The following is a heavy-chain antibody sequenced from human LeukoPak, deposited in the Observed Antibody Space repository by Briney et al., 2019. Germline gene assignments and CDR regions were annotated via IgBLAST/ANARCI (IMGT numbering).Heavy chain of an antibody. D-gene: IGHD6-19*01. CDR3: ARGTLAVADQGWFDP. CDR1: GGSFSGYY. J-gene: IGHJ5*02. CDR2: INHSGNT. Sequence: KSSETLSLTCAVYGGSFSGYYWSWIRQPPGKGLEWIGEINHSGNTNYNPSLKSRVTISVDTSKNQFSLKLSSVTAADTAVYYCARGTLAVADQGWFDPWGQGTLVTVSS. V-gene: IGHV4-34*01.